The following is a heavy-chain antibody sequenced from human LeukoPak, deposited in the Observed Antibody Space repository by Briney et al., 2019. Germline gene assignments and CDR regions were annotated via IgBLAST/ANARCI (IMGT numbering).Heavy chain of an antibody. Sequence: GESLKISCKGSGYSFTSYWIGWVRQMPGKGLEWMGIIYPGDSDTRYSPSFQGQVTISADKSISTAYLQWSSLKPSDTAMYYCARQVGYCSSTSCYPYGMDVWGQGTTVTVSS. CDR2: IYPGDSDT. J-gene: IGHJ6*02. CDR1: GYSFTSYW. V-gene: IGHV5-51*01. D-gene: IGHD2-2*01. CDR3: ARQVGYCSSTSCYPYGMDV.